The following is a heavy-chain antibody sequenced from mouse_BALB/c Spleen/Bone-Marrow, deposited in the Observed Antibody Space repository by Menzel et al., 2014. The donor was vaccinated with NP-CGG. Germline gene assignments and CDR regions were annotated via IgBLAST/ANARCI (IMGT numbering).Heavy chain of an antibody. D-gene: IGHD1-1*01. Sequence: EVKLMESGPELVKPGASVKMSCKAFGYTFTSYILHWMKQKPGQGLEWIGYINPYNDVTKYNEKFKGKAKLTSDKSFSTAYMELGSLTSEDSAVYYCARDGYDSSYWYFDVWGAGTTVTVSS. CDR1: GYTFTSYI. J-gene: IGHJ1*01. CDR3: ARDGYDSSYWYFDV. V-gene: IGHV1-14*01. CDR2: INPYNDVT.